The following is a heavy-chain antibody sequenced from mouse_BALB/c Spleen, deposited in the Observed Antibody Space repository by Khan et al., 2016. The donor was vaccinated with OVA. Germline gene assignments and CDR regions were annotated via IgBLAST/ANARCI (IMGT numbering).Heavy chain of an antibody. CDR3: ARDYGRSFWFAY. Sequence: VQLKQSGPELVKPGASVKISCQASRYSFTNYIIHWVKQNPGQGLEWIGYINPYNDGAKYNEKFKGKATLTSDKSSSTAYMELSGLTSEDSAVYYCARDYGRSFWFAYWGQGTLVTVSA. J-gene: IGHJ3*01. CDR1: RYSFTNYI. CDR2: INPYNDGA. D-gene: IGHD1-1*01. V-gene: IGHV1S136*01.